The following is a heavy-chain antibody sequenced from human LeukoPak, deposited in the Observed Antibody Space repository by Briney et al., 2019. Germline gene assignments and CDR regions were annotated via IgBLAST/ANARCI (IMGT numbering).Heavy chain of an antibody. CDR1: GYTFTAYY. J-gene: IGHJ4*02. CDR3: ARDNSLTEFDY. CDR2: INPNSGGT. Sequence: ASVKVSCKASGYTFTAYYIHWVRQAPGQGLVWMGWINPNSGGTYYVQKFQGRITMTRDTSIGTTYMELSRLGSDDTAFYYCARDNSLTEFDYWGQGPLVTVSS. V-gene: IGHV1-2*02.